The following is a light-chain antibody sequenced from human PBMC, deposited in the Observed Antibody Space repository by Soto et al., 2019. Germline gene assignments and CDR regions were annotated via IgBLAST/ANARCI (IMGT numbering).Light chain of an antibody. J-gene: IGLJ1*01. CDR2: SND. CDR3: AAWDDSLSGYV. Sequence: VLTQPPSASGTPGQRVTISCSGSSSNIGSNTVNWYQQLPGTTPKLLIYSNDQRPSGVPDRFSGSKSGTSASLAISGLQSVDEADYYCAAWDDSLSGYVFGTGTKVTVL. CDR1: SSNIGSNT. V-gene: IGLV1-44*01.